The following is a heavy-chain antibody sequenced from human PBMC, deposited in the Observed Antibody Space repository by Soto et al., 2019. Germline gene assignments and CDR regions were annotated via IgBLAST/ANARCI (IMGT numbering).Heavy chain of an antibody. J-gene: IGHJ4*02. Sequence: TGGSLRLSCAASGFTFSSYGMHWVRQAPGRGLEWVAVISYDGSNKYYADSVKGRFTISRDNSKNTLYLQMNSLRAEDTAVYYCAKDLSTLFADSPMDYWGQGTLVTVSS. CDR1: GFTFSSYG. V-gene: IGHV3-30*18. CDR3: AKDLSTLFADSPMDY. D-gene: IGHD2-2*01. CDR2: ISYDGSNK.